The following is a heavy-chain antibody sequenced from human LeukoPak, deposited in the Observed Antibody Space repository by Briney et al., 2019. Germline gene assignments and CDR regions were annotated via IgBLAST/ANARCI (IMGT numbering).Heavy chain of an antibody. CDR3: ARTIRGYGDNIDY. CDR2: IYYSGST. D-gene: IGHD4-17*01. Sequence: SETLSLTCTVSGGSISSSSYYWGWIRQPPGKGLEWIGSIYYSGSTYYNPSLKSRVTISVDTSKNQFSLKLSSVTAADTAVYYCARTIRGYGDNIDYWGQGTLVTVSS. V-gene: IGHV4-39*01. CDR1: GGSISSSSYY. J-gene: IGHJ4*02.